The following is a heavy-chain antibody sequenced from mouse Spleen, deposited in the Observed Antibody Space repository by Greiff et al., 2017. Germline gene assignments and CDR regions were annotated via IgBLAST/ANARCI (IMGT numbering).Heavy chain of an antibody. D-gene: IGHD4-1*01. CDR3: ARSGDWVYYFDY. Sequence: QVQLQQSGAELVKPGASVKISCKASGYAFSSYWMNWVKQRPGKGLEWIGQIYPGDGDTNYNGKFKGKATLTADKSSSTAYMQLSSLTSEDSAVYFCARSGDWVYYFDYWGQGTTLTVSS. V-gene: IGHV1-80*01. CDR2: IYPGDGDT. J-gene: IGHJ2*01. CDR1: GYAFSSYW.